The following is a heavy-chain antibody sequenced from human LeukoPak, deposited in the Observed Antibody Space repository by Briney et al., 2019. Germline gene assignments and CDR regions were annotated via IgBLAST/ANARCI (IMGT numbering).Heavy chain of an antibody. CDR3: AKSSYYDSSGYYREYYFDY. Sequence: YPGGSLRLSCAASGFTFSYYSMSWVRQPPGKGLEWVSGITGSAGSTHYADAVKGRFTISRDNTKNTLYLQMNSLRAEDTAIYYCAKSSYYDSSGYYREYYFDYWGQGTLVTVSS. D-gene: IGHD3-22*01. J-gene: IGHJ4*02. V-gene: IGHV3-23*01. CDR2: ITGSAGST. CDR1: GFTFSYYS.